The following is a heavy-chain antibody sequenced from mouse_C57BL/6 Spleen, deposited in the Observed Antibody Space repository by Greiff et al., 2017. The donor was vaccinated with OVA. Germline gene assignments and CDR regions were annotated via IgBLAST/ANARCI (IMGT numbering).Heavy chain of an antibody. D-gene: IGHD1-1*01. Sequence: VQLQQSVAELVRPGASVKLSCTASGFNIKHTYMHWVKQRPEPGLEWLVRIYPANGNPKYAPKFQGKATITTDPSSNTAYLQRSSLTSEDTAIYYCARGAVVADYWGQGTTLTVSS. CDR2: IYPANGNP. CDR3: ARGAVVADY. CDR1: GFNIKHTY. J-gene: IGHJ2*01. V-gene: IGHV14-3*01.